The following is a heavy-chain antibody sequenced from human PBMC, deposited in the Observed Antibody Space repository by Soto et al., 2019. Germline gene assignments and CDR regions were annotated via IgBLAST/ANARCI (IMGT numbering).Heavy chain of an antibody. D-gene: IGHD3-10*01. Sequence: EVQLVESGGGLVQPVGSLRLSCAASGFTFSSYWMHWVRQDPGKGLVWVARIKGDVSVTNYADSVKGRFTISRDNAKNTVYLPMNSLRAEDTALYYCARGVPNYYYMDVWGKGTTVIVSS. J-gene: IGHJ6*03. CDR3: ARGVPNYYYMDV. CDR2: IKGDVSVT. V-gene: IGHV3-74*01. CDR1: GFTFSSYW.